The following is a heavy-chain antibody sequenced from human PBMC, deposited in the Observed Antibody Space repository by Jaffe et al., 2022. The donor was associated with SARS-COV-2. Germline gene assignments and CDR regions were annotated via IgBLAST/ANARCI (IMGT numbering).Heavy chain of an antibody. J-gene: IGHJ5*02. CDR3: ARESHSEGKWWLLSEPRWFDP. D-gene: IGHD5-12*01. Sequence: EVQLVESGGGLVQPGGSLRLSCAASGFTFSSYWMSWVRQAPGKGLEWVANIKQDGSEKYYVDSVKGRFTISRDNAKNSLYLQMNSLRAEDTAVYYCARESHSEGKWWLLSEPRWFDPWGQGTLVTVSS. CDR1: GFTFSSYW. V-gene: IGHV3-7*01. CDR2: IKQDGSEK.